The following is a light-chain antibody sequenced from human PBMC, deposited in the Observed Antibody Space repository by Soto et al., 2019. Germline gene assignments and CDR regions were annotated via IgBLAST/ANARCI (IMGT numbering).Light chain of an antibody. V-gene: IGKV3-15*01. CDR2: GAS. J-gene: IGKJ3*01. Sequence: EIVMTQSPATLSVSPGERATLSCRASQRVSSKLVWYQQKPGQAPRVLMYGASTRAAGIPARFSGSGSGTEFTLTISSLQSEDFAVYYCQQYNIRPRTFGPGTTVDIK. CDR3: QQYNIRPRT. CDR1: QRVSSK.